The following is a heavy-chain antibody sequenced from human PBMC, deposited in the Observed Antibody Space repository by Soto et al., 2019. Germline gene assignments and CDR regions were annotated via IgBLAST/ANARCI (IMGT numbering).Heavy chain of an antibody. D-gene: IGHD2-15*01. Sequence: EVQLVESGGGLVMPGGSLRLSCAASGFTFSTYHMNWVRQAPGKGLEWVSSINPSSSHIYYADSVRGRFTISRDNSKNSMELQKNSLRTEDAAVYYCARGYCAVGGCSLRRDAIDVWGQGTMVTVSS. CDR2: INPSSSHI. V-gene: IGHV3-21*01. CDR3: ARGYCAVGGCSLRRDAIDV. CDR1: GFTFSTYH. J-gene: IGHJ3*01.